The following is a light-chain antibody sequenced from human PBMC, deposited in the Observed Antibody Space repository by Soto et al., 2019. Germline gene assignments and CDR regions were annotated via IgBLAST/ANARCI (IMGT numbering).Light chain of an antibody. J-gene: IGKJ5*01. CDR2: GAS. CDR1: QSVSSSY. Sequence: EIVLTQAPGTQTLSPGERATLSCRASQSVSSSYLAWYQQKPGQAPSLLIYGASRRATGIPDRFSGSGSGTDFTLTISRLEPEDSAVYYCQQRSDWPSITFGQGTRLEI. CDR3: QQRSDWPSIT. V-gene: IGKV3D-20*02.